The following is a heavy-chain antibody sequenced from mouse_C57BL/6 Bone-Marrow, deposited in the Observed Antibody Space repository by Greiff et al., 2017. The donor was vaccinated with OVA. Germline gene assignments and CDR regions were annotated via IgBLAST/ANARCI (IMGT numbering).Heavy chain of an antibody. Sequence: EVQLQQSGPVLVKPGASVKMSCKASGYTFTDYYMNWVKQSHGKGLEWIGVINPYNGGTSYNQKFKGKATLTVDKSSSTAYMELNSLTSEDSAVYYCAREVLLPYYFDYWGQGTTLTVSS. J-gene: IGHJ2*01. D-gene: IGHD1-1*01. CDR2: INPYNGGT. V-gene: IGHV1-19*01. CDR3: AREVLLPYYFDY. CDR1: GYTFTDYY.